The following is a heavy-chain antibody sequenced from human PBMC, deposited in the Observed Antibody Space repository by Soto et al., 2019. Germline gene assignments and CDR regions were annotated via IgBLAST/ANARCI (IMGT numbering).Heavy chain of an antibody. CDR2: VYWDDDK. Sequence: QITLNESGPALVKPTQTLTLTCTFSGFSLNTRDVGVGWIRQPPGKALEWLGVVYWDDDKTYSPSLKSRLTITKATPTHQVVLRMTKMQPVDTATYYCAHCRGGVASFWGQGTLVTVSS. CDR1: GFSLNTRDVG. J-gene: IGHJ4*02. CDR3: AHCRGGVASF. D-gene: IGHD3-16*01. V-gene: IGHV2-5*02.